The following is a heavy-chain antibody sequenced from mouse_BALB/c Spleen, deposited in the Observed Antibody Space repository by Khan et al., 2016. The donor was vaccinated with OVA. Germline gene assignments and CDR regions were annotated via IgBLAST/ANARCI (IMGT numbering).Heavy chain of an antibody. V-gene: IGHV5-6-5*01. J-gene: IGHJ3*01. Sequence: EVELVESGGGLVQPGGSLKLSCTASGFTFSNYAMSWVRQTPEKRLEWVASISSGGNTYYPDSVKGRFAISRDTARNIMSLQMSRLRSEDTAMYYCARDYWFTYWGQGTLVTVSA. CDR1: GFTFSNYA. CDR2: ISSGGNT. CDR3: ARDYWFTY.